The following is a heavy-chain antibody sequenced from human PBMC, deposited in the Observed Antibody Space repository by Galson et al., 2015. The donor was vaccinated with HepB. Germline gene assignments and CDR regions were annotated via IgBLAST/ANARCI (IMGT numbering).Heavy chain of an antibody. V-gene: IGHV3-33*01. CDR2: IWYDGSNK. D-gene: IGHD2-2*01. CDR3: ARDGGYCSSTSCYETSNFDY. Sequence: SLRLSCAASGFTFSSYGMHWVRQAPGKGLEWVAVIWYDGSNKYYADSVKGRFTISRDNSKNTLYLQMNSLRAEDTAVYYCARDGGYCSSTSCYETSNFDYWGQGTLVTVSS. CDR1: GFTFSSYG. J-gene: IGHJ4*02.